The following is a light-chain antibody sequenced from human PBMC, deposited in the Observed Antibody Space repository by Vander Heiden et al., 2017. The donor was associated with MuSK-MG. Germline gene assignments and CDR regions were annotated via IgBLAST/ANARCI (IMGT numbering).Light chain of an antibody. Sequence: EIVLTQSPATLSLSPGERATLSCRASQSVSSYLAWYQQKPGQAPRLLIYDASNRDTGIPARFSGSGYGKDFTLTISSREPEDFAVYYCQQHSYWPLLTFGEGTQVEIK. CDR3: QQHSYWPLLT. J-gene: IGKJ5*01. CDR2: DAS. CDR1: QSVSSY. V-gene: IGKV3-11*01.